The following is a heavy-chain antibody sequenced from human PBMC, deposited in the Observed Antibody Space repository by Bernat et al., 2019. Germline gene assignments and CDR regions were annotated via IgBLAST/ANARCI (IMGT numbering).Heavy chain of an antibody. J-gene: IGHJ4*02. D-gene: IGHD6-13*01. Sequence: EVQLVESGGGLVKPGGSLRLSCAASGFTFSSYSMNWVRQAPGKGLEWVSSILDGGSNIYYADSVKGRFTISRDNAKNSLYLQMNSLRAEDTAVYYCAILTIAAAGTASFDYWGQGTLVTVSS. CDR2: ILDGGSNI. V-gene: IGHV3-21*01. CDR3: AILTIAAAGTASFDY. CDR1: GFTFSSYS.